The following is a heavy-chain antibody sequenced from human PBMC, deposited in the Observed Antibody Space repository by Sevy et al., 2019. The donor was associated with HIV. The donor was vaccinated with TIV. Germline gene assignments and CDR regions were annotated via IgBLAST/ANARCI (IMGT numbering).Heavy chain of an antibody. CDR2: IYTSGST. J-gene: IGHJ6*02. CDR1: GGSISSYY. D-gene: IGHD6-19*01. V-gene: IGHV4-4*07. CDR3: ARESVIAVNYYYYGMDV. Sequence: SETLSLTCTVSGGSISSYYWSWIRQPAGKGLEWIGRIYTSGSTNYNPSLKSRVTMSVDTSKNQFSLKLGSVTAADTAVYYCARESVIAVNYYYYGMDVWGQGTTVTVSS.